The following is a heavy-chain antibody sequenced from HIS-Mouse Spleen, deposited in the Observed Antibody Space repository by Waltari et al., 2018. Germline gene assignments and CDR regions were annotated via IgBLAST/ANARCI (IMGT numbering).Heavy chain of an antibody. Sequence: QVQLQESGPGLVKPSETLSLTCTVPGGSISSYYWSWIRQPPGKGLEWIGYIYYSGSTNYNPSLKSRVTISVDTSKNQFSLKLSSVTAADTAVYYCARAGPSEYSSSSWGAFDIWGQGTMVTVSS. CDR1: GGSISSYY. V-gene: IGHV4-59*08. D-gene: IGHD6-6*01. CDR3: ARAGPSEYSSSSWGAFDI. CDR2: IYYSGST. J-gene: IGHJ3*02.